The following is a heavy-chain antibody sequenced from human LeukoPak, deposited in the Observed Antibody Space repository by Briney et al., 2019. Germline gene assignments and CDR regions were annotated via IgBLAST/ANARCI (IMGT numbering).Heavy chain of an antibody. J-gene: IGHJ4*02. V-gene: IGHV1-69*04. D-gene: IGHD1-1*01. Sequence: SVKVSCKASGGTFSSYAISWVRQAPGQGLEWMGRIIPIFGIANYAQKFQGRVTITADKSTSTAYMELSSLRSEDTAVYYCARGFPQLERFDYWGQGTVVTVSS. CDR1: GGTFSSYA. CDR2: IIPIFGIA. CDR3: ARGFPQLERFDY.